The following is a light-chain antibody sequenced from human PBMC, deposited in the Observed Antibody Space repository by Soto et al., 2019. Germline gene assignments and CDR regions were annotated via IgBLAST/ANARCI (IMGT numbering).Light chain of an antibody. CDR1: SSNIGAGYD. CDR3: QSYDSSLSGDV. Sequence: QSALTQPPSVSGAPGQRVTISCTGSSSNIGAGYDVHWYQQLPGTAPKLLRYGNNNRPSGVPDRISGSKSGTSASLAITGLQAEDEADYYCQSYDSSLSGDVFGTWTKAAVL. V-gene: IGLV1-40*01. CDR2: GNN. J-gene: IGLJ1*01.